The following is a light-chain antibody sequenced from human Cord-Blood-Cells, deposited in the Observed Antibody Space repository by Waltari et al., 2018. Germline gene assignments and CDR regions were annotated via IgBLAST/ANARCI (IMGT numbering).Light chain of an antibody. J-gene: IGLJ1*01. CDR1: SLRSNY. V-gene: IGLV3-19*01. Sequence: SSELTQDHAVSVALGQTVRITCQGDSLRSNYASWYQQKPGQAPVLGIYGKNNRPSGSPDRFSGSSSGNTASLTITGAQAEDEADYYCNSRDSSGNYVFGTGTKVTVL. CDR2: GKN. CDR3: NSRDSSGNYV.